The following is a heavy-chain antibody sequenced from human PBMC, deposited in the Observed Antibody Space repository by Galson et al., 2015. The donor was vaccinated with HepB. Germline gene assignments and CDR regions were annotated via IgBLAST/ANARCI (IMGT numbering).Heavy chain of an antibody. Sequence: SLRLSCAASGFTVSSDYMNWVRQAPGKGLEWVSVIYTGGSTYYADSVEGRFTISRDNSKNTVYLRMNSLRPEDTAVYYCARILYNWNLNYYYGMDVWGQGTTVTVSS. CDR1: GFTVSSDY. CDR2: IYTGGST. J-gene: IGHJ6*02. D-gene: IGHD1-20*01. V-gene: IGHV3-66*02. CDR3: ARILYNWNLNYYYGMDV.